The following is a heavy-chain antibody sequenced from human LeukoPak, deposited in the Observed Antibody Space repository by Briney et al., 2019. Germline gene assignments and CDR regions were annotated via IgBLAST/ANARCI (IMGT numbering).Heavy chain of an antibody. CDR1: GGSISSSSYY. J-gene: IGHJ4*02. Sequence: SETLSLTCTVSGGSISSSSYYWGWIRQPPGKGLEWIGSIYYSGSTYYNPSLKSRVTISVDTSKNQFSLKLSSVTAADTAAYYCARGGNCSGGSCYPRIDYWGQGTLVTVSS. CDR2: IYYSGST. V-gene: IGHV4-39*07. D-gene: IGHD2-15*01. CDR3: ARGGNCSGGSCYPRIDY.